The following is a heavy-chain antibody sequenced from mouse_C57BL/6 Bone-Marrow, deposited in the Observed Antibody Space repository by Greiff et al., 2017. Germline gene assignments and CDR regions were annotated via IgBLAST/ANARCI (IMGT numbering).Heavy chain of an antibody. J-gene: IGHJ4*01. CDR3: ARMCDYDAMDY. Sequence: QVTLKESGPGILQPSQTLSLTCSFSGFSLSTFGMGVGWIRQPSGKGLEWLAHIWWDDDKYYNPALKSWLTISKDTSKNQVFLKLANVDTAYTATYSCARMCDYDAMDYWGQGTSVTVSS. CDR2: IWWDDDK. CDR1: GFSLSTFGMG. V-gene: IGHV8-8*01.